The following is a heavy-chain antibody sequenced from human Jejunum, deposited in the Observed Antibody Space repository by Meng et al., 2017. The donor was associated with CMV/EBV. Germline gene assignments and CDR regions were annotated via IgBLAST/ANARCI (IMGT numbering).Heavy chain of an antibody. D-gene: IGHD6-13*01. CDR2: ISGYTGNT. V-gene: IGHV1-18*01. J-gene: IGHJ4*02. Sequence: GYTFFSYGINWVRQAPGQGLEWMGWISGYTGNTNYAQKFQDRLTMTTDTSTSTAYMDLRSLRSDDTAVYYCTRGAGNSWYRSLFDYWGQGTLVTVSS. CDR3: TRGAGNSWYRSLFDY. CDR1: GYTFFSYG.